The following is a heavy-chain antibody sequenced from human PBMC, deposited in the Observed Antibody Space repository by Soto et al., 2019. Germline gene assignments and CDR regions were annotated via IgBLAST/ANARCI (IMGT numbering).Heavy chain of an antibody. D-gene: IGHD4-17*01. Sequence: QVQLVQSGAEVKKPGSSVKVSCKASGGTFSSYAISWVRQAPGQGLAWMGGIIPIFGTANYAQKFQGRVTITADESTSTAYMELSSLRSEDTAVYYCARDASYYGGKGVEYYYYGMDVWGQGTTVTVSS. CDR3: ARDASYYGGKGVEYYYYGMDV. V-gene: IGHV1-69*01. J-gene: IGHJ6*02. CDR2: IIPIFGTA. CDR1: GGTFSSYA.